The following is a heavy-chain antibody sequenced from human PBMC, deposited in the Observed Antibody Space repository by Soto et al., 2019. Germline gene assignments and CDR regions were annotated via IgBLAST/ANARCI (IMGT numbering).Heavy chain of an antibody. J-gene: IGHJ6*02. CDR1: GFTFSSYW. Sequence: PGGSLRLSCAASGFTFSSYWMSWVRQAPGQGLEWVANIKQDGSGKYYVDSVQGRFTISRDNAKNSLYLQMNSLIAEATAVYYCAREAGDYASGMDVWGQGTTGTVS. CDR2: IKQDGSGK. V-gene: IGHV3-7*03. CDR3: AREAGDYASGMDV. D-gene: IGHD4-17*01.